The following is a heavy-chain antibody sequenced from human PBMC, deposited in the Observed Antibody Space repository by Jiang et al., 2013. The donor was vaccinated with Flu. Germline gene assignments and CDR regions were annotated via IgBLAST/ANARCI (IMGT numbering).Heavy chain of an antibody. J-gene: IGHJ6*03. V-gene: IGHV4-39*01. CDR2: IYYSGST. Sequence: GSGLVKPSETLSLTCTVSGGSISSSSYYWGWIRQPPGKGLEWIGSIYYSGSTYYNPSLKSRVTISVDTSKNQFSLKLSSVTAADTAVYYCARLYDFWSGYYRIYDYYYMDVWGK. CDR1: GGSISSSSYY. D-gene: IGHD3-3*01. CDR3: ARLYDFWSGYYRIYDYYYMDV.